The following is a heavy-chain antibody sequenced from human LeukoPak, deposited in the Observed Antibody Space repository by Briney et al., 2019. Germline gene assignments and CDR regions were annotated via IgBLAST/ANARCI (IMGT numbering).Heavy chain of an antibody. D-gene: IGHD4-17*01. J-gene: IGHJ4*02. CDR3: ASAVYGDGEGY. V-gene: IGHV3-21*01. CDR1: RCTFSSYS. CDR2: ISSSSSYI. Sequence: GGALTLSCPACRCTFSSYSMNWVRQAPGKGRDWVSSISSSSSYIYYADSVKDRLTISRDSDKNALYLQTNSLRAKHTALYYCASAVYGDGEGYWGQGTLVTVSS.